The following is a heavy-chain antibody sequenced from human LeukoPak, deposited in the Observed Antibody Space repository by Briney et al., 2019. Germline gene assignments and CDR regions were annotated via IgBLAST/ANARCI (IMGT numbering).Heavy chain of an antibody. D-gene: IGHD5-24*01. J-gene: IGHJ4*02. CDR3: ARGRVRRDGYKGSFNYFDC. CDR1: GDSVSSNSAA. Sequence: SQTLSLTCAISGDSVSSNSAAWNWIRQSPSRGLEWLGRTYYKSKWYNDYAVSVKSQITINPDTSKNQFSLQLNSVTPEDTAVYYCARGRVRRDGYKGSFNYFDCWGQGTLVTVSS. V-gene: IGHV6-1*01. CDR2: TYYKSKWYN.